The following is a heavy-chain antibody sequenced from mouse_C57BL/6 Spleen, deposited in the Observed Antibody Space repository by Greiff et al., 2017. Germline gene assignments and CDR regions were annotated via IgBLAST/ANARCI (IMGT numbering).Heavy chain of an antibody. J-gene: IGHJ2*01. CDR1: GYTFTSYC. D-gene: IGHD1-1*01. Sequence: QVQLQQPGAELVKPGASVKMSCKASGYTFTSYCITWVKQRPGQGLEWIGDIYPGSGSTNYNEKFTSKATLTVDTASSTAYMQLSSLTSADSSVYYCARDGHYYCSSYDNRSQGTTRTDS. CDR2: IYPGSGST. V-gene: IGHV1-55*01. CDR3: ARDGHYYCSSYDN.